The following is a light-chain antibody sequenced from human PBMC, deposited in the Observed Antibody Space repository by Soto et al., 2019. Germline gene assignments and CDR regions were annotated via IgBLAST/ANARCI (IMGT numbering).Light chain of an antibody. J-gene: IGKJ5*01. CDR2: GAS. V-gene: IGKV3-15*01. Sequence: EIVMTQSPATLSVSPGERATLSCRASQSVSSFLAWYQQKPGQAPRLLIHGASTRATGVPARFSGSGSGTEFTLTISSLQSEDFAVFYCQQCSDWPITFGQGTRLEIK. CDR3: QQCSDWPIT. CDR1: QSVSSF.